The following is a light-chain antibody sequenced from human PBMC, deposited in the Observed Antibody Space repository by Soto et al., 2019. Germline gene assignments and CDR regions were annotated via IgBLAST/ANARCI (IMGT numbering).Light chain of an antibody. V-gene: IGKV1-5*01. Sequence: IQMTQSTSILSASVGDRVTITCRASQSISSWLAWYQQKPGKAPKLLIYDASSLESGAPSRFSGSGSGTEFTLTISSLQPDDFATYYCQQYNSYSWTFGQGTKVDI. CDR3: QQYNSYSWT. CDR2: DAS. CDR1: QSISSW. J-gene: IGKJ1*01.